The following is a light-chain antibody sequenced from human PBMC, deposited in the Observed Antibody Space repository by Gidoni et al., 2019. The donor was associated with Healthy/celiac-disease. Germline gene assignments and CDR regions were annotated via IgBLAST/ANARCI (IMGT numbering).Light chain of an antibody. V-gene: IGLV3-19*01. Sequence: SELTQDPAVSVALGQTVRITCQGDSLRSYYASWYQQKPGQAPVLVVYGKNPRPSGIPDRLSGSSSGNTASLTITGAQAEDEADYYCNSRDSSGNHIEVFGGGTKLTVL. CDR2: GKN. CDR3: NSRDSSGNHIEV. CDR1: SLRSYY. J-gene: IGLJ3*02.